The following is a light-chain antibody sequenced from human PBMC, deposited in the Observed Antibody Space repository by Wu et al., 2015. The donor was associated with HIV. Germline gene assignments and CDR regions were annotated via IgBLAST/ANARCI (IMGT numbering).Light chain of an antibody. CDR2: DAS. J-gene: IGKJ1*01. V-gene: IGKV1-27*01. CDR3: QHYHIEPWI. CDR1: QDIKHY. Sequence: DIQMTQSPSSLSASVGDRVTITCRASQDIKHYLAWYQQKPGKVPSLLIYDASSGDTSRFSGSGSGTEFTLTISSLQPGDSATYYCQHYHIEPWIFGQGTKVEI.